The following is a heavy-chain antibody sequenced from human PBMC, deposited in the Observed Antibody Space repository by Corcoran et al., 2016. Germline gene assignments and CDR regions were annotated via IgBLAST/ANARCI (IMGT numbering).Heavy chain of an antibody. D-gene: IGHD3-3*01. CDR3: ARRLYDFWDAYSTFDF. CDR1: GGSIRSSSYY. V-gene: IGHV4-39*07. Sequence: QLQLQESGPGQVKPSETLSLTCTVSGGSIRSSSYYWGWIRQPPGKGLEWIGSIYYSGSTYYNPSLKSRVSISIDKSNNQFSLKLSSVTAADTAVYYCARRLYDFWDAYSTFDFWGQGTMVTVSS. CDR2: IYYSGST. J-gene: IGHJ3*01.